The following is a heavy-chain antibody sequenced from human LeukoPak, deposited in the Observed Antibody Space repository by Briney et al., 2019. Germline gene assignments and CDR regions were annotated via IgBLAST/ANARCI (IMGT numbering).Heavy chain of an antibody. V-gene: IGHV1-18*01. CDR3: ARQYYDSSGYGYGFDY. CDR2: ISAYNGNT. D-gene: IGHD3-22*01. Sequence: GASVKVSCKASGYTFTSYGIRWVRQAPGQGLEWMGWISAYNGNTNYAQKLQGRVTMTTDTSTSTAYMELRSLRSDDTAVYYCARQYYDSSGYGYGFDYWGQGTLVTVSS. J-gene: IGHJ4*02. CDR1: GYTFTSYG.